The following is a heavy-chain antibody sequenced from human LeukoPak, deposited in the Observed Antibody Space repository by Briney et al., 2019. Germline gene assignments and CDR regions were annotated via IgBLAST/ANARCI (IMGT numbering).Heavy chain of an antibody. CDR3: AHRRDYDILTGYPYNWFDP. D-gene: IGHD3-9*01. Sequence: SGPTLVNPTQTLTLTCTFSGFSLSTSGVGVGWIRQPPGKALEWLALIYWDDDKRYSPSLKSRLPITKDTSKNQVVLTMTNMDPVDTATYYCAHRRDYDILTGYPYNWFDPWGQETLVTVSS. V-gene: IGHV2-5*02. CDR1: GFSLSTSGVG. J-gene: IGHJ5*02. CDR2: IYWDDDK.